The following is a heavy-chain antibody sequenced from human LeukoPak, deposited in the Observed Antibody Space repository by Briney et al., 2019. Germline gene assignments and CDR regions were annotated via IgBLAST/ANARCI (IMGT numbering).Heavy chain of an antibody. CDR2: ISSSSTI. V-gene: IGHV3-48*02. D-gene: IGHD4-17*01. CDR1: GFTFSSYS. CDR3: ARDQYGAYAIDY. Sequence: GGSLRLSCAASGFTFSSYSTNRVRQAPGKGLEWVSYISSSSTIYYANSVKGRFTMSRDNAKNSLYLQMNSLRDEDTAVYYCARDQYGAYAIDYWGQGTLVTVSS. J-gene: IGHJ4*02.